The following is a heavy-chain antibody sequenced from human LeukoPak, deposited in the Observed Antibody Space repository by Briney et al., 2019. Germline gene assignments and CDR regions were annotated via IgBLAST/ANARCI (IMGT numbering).Heavy chain of an antibody. CDR1: GFTVSTNY. CDR2: IYSSGST. J-gene: IGHJ3*02. D-gene: IGHD2-2*01. CDR3: AKSRRVVDAFDI. Sequence: PGGSLRLSCAASGFTVSTNYFSWVRRAPGKGLEWVSVIYSSGSTYFADSVKGRFTISRDNAKNSLYLQMNSLRAEDMALYYCAKSRRVVDAFDIWGQGTMVTVSS. V-gene: IGHV3-53*05.